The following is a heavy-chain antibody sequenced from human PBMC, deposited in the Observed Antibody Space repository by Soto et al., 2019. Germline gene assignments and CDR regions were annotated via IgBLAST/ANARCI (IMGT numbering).Heavy chain of an antibody. CDR3: GGDYWGGGEGGWFDP. J-gene: IGHJ5*02. Sequence: QLQLQESGPGLVKPSETLSLTCSVSGGSISSYYWNWIRQPPGKGLEWIGYIYYSGSTNYHPSLRIRLTIKIDTSKNQFPLRLGFVPAADTAVYYGGGDYWGGGEGGWFDPWGQGTLVTVSS. D-gene: IGHD3-16*01. V-gene: IGHV4-59*01. CDR2: IYYSGST. CDR1: GGSISSYY.